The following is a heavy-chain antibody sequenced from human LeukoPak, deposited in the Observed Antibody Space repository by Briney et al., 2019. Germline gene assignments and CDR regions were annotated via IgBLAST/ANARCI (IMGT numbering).Heavy chain of an antibody. V-gene: IGHV3-11*01. CDR3: ARSSVAAAVGFDP. Sequence: GGSLRLSCAASGFTFSDYYMSWIRQAPGKGLEWVSYISSSGSTIYYADSVKGRFTISRDNAKNSLYLQMNSLRAEHTAVYYCARSSVAAAVGFDPWGQGTLVTVSS. CDR2: ISSSGSTI. CDR1: GFTFSDYY. D-gene: IGHD6-13*01. J-gene: IGHJ5*02.